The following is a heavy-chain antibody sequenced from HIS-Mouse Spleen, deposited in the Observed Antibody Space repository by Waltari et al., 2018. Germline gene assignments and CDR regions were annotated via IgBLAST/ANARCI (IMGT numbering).Heavy chain of an antibody. CDR2: INPNGGGT. J-gene: IGHJ3*02. CDR1: GYTFTGYY. Sequence: QVQLVQSGAEVKKPGASVKVSCKASGYTFTGYYMHWVRQAPGQGLGWIGWINPNGGGTNYEQKFQGRVTMTGDTSISTAYMELSRLRSDDTAVYYCARDNPTGDAFDIWGQGTMVTVSS. V-gene: IGHV1-2*02. CDR3: ARDNPTGDAFDI. D-gene: IGHD1-1*01.